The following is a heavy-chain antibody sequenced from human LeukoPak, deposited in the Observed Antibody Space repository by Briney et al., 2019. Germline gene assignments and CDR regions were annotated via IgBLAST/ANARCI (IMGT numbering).Heavy chain of an antibody. CDR2: INPNSGGT. V-gene: IGHV1-2*02. Sequence: ASVKVSCKASGYTFTGYYMHWVRQAPGQGLEWMGWINPNSGGTNYAQKFQGRVTMTRDTSISTAYMELSRLRSDDTAVYYCARDLGSSSLDAFAIWGQGTMVTVSS. D-gene: IGHD6-6*01. J-gene: IGHJ3*02. CDR1: GYTFTGYY. CDR3: ARDLGSSSLDAFAI.